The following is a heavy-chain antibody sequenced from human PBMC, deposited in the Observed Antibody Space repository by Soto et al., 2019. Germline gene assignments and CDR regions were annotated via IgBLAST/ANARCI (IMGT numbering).Heavy chain of an antibody. Sequence: EVQLVESGGGLVKPGGSLRLSCAASGFTFSTYSMNWVRQATGKVLEWVSSISSSRGYIYYADSVKGRFTISRDDAKNSLSLQMNSLRAEDTAVYYCARVRSYSYGQGYGMDVWGQGTTVTVSS. J-gene: IGHJ6*02. CDR2: ISSSRGYI. V-gene: IGHV3-21*01. CDR3: ARVRSYSYGQGYGMDV. D-gene: IGHD5-18*01. CDR1: GFTFSTYS.